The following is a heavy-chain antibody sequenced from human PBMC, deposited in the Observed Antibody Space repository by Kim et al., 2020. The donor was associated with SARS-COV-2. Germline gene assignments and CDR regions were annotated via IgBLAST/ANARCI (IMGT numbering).Heavy chain of an antibody. D-gene: IGHD3-10*01. J-gene: IGHJ4*02. Sequence: GGSLRLSCVATGFTLTIYGMHWVRQAPGKGLEWVSFTSYDGNDKEYADSVKGRFTVSRDNSKNTVYLQLNNLRAEDTAVYYCARDLYVSWSSLDYWGQGTLVTFSS. CDR3: ARDLYVSWSSLDY. V-gene: IGHV3-33*05. CDR1: GFTLTIYG. CDR2: TSYDGNDK.